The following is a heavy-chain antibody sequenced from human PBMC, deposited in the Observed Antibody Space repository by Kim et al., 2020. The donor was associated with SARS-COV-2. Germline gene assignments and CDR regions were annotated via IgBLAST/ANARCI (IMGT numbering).Heavy chain of an antibody. CDR1: GFTFSSYA. V-gene: IGHV3-23*01. Sequence: GGSLRLSCAASGFTFSSYAMSWVRQAPGKGLEWVSAISGSGGSTYYADSVKGRFTISRDNSKNTLYLQMNSLRAEDTAVYYCASPGYSSSWIPFDYWGQGTLVTVSS. D-gene: IGHD6-13*01. CDR2: ISGSGGST. J-gene: IGHJ4*02. CDR3: ASPGYSSSWIPFDY.